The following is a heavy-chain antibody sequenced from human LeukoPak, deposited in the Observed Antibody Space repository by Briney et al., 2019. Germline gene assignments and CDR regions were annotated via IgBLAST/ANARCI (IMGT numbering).Heavy chain of an antibody. Sequence: PSETLSLTCTVSGGSISSSSYYWGWIRQPPGKGLEWIGSIYYSGSTYYNPSLKSRVTISVDTSKNQFSLKLSSVTAADTAVYYCARVGVEYYFDYWGQGTLVTVSS. D-gene: IGHD3-10*01. CDR3: ARVGVEYYFDY. CDR1: GGSISSSSYY. J-gene: IGHJ4*02. V-gene: IGHV4-39*07. CDR2: IYYSGST.